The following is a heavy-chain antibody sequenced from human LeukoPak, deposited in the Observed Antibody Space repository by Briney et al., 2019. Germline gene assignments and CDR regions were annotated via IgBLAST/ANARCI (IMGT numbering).Heavy chain of an antibody. J-gene: IGHJ5*02. Sequence: SETLSLTCTVSGGSISSSSYYWSWIRQPPGKGLEWIGYIYYSGSTNYNPSLKSRVTISVDTSKNQFSLKLSSVTAADTAVYYCARKLERRSGNWFDPWGQGTLVTVSS. D-gene: IGHD1-1*01. CDR2: IYYSGST. V-gene: IGHV4-61*01. CDR3: ARKLERRSGNWFDP. CDR1: GGSISSSSYY.